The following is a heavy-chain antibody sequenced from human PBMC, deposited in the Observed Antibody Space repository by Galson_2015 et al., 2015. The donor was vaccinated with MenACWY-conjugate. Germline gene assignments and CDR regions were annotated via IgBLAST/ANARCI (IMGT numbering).Heavy chain of an antibody. CDR3: AKAWCRGDCLVCPVNY. V-gene: IGHV3-23*01. Sequence: SLRLSCAASGFTFSSYAMSWVRQAPGKGLEWVSGISDSGSDSDYADSVKGRFTISRDNSQNTLYLQLNSLRVEDTAKYYCAKAWCRGDCLVCPVNYWCQGPLVTVSS. D-gene: IGHD2-21*02. CDR1: GFTFSSYA. J-gene: IGHJ4*02. CDR2: ISDSGSDS.